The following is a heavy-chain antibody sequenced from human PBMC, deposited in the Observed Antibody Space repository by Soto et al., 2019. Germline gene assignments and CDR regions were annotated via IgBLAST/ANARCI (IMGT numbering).Heavy chain of an antibody. CDR2: ISGSGGST. V-gene: IGHV3-23*01. CDR3: ASIAAAGTSWFDP. J-gene: IGHJ5*02. CDR1: EFAFRSYA. D-gene: IGHD6-13*01. Sequence: WSRRLSVAAPEFAFRSYAIAGFAKAPGKGLEWVSAISGSGGSTYYADSVKGRFTISRDNSKNTLYLQMNSLRAEDTAVYYCASIAAAGTSWFDPWGQGTRVTAPQ.